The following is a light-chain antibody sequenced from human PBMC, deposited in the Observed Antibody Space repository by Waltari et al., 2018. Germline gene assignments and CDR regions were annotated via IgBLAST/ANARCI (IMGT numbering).Light chain of an antibody. CDR2: AAS. CDR1: RGIANW. CDR3: QQANSSPPT. V-gene: IGKV1-12*01. Sequence: DIQMTQSPTSVSASVGDRVTITCRASRGIANWLAWYQQKSGKAPKLLIDAASSLQSGVPSRFSGSGSATEFTLIISSLQPEDFATYYCQQANSSPPTFGQGTKVEIK. J-gene: IGKJ2*01.